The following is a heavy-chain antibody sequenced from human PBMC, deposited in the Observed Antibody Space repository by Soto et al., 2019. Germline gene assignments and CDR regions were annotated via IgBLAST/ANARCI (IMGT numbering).Heavy chain of an antibody. CDR3: AHRPKGGYYYYYGMDV. J-gene: IGHJ6*02. CDR1: GFSLSTSGVG. Sequence: KSGPTLVNPTQTLTLTCTFSGFSLSTSGVGVGWIRQPPGKALEWLALIYWDDDKRYSPSLKSRLTITKDTSKNQVVLTMTNMDPVDTATYYCAHRPKGGYYYYYGMDVWGQGTTVTVSS. V-gene: IGHV2-5*02. D-gene: IGHD3-16*01. CDR2: IYWDDDK.